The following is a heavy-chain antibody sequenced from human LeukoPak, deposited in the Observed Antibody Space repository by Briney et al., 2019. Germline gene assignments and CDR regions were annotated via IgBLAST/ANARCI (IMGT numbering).Heavy chain of an antibody. CDR2: IRYDGSNK. CDR3: ASGLEWELPRYLVGDAFDI. D-gene: IGHD1-26*01. CDR1: GFTFSSYG. V-gene: IGHV3-33*01. Sequence: TGGSLRLSCAAPGFTFSSYGMHWVRQAPGKGLEWVAVIRYDGSNKYYADSVKGRFTISRDNSKNTLYLQMNSLRAEDTAVYYCASGLEWELPRYLVGDAFDIWGQGTMVTVSS. J-gene: IGHJ3*02.